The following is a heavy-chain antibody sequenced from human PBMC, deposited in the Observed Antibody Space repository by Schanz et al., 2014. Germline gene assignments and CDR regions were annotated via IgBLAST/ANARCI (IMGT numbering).Heavy chain of an antibody. CDR3: ARGGRTTYNYYYGMDV. J-gene: IGHJ6*02. CDR2: IYYSGST. V-gene: IGHV4-30-4*07. D-gene: IGHD1-1*01. Sequence: QVQLQESGPGLVKPSQTLSLTCAVSGGSISSGGYSWNWIRQPPGKGLEWIVYIYYSGSTYYNPSIKSRVTLSVDTSKNQSSLKLSSVTAADTAVYYCARGGRTTYNYYYGMDVWGQGTTVTVSS. CDR1: GGSISSGGYS.